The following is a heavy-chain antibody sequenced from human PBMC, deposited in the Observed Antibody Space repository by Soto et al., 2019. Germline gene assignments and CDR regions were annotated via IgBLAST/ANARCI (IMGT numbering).Heavy chain of an antibody. J-gene: IGHJ4*02. CDR2: IWFDGSQS. Sequence: VESGGGMVQPGGSLRLSCAVSGFTFSRYGMHWVRQAPGKGLEWVTVIWFDGSQSHYADSVKGRFTISRDDSKNTLYLQMDSLRAEDMAIYYCVGSESFYLDYWGQGTLVTVSS. CDR3: VGSESFYLDY. D-gene: IGHD3-10*01. CDR1: GFTFSRYG. V-gene: IGHV3-33*01.